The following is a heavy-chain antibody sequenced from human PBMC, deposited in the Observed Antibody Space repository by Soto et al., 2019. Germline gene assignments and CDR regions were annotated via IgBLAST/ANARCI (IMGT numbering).Heavy chain of an antibody. CDR3: ARWGATMFDY. J-gene: IGHJ4*02. Sequence: PSGTLSLTCTVSCGSIISYYWSWIRQPPGKGLEWIGYIYYSGSTNYNPSLKSRVTISVDTSKNQFSLKLSSVTAADTAVNYCARWGATMFDYWGQGTLVTVS. CDR2: IYYSGST. V-gene: IGHV4-59*08. CDR1: CGSIISYY. D-gene: IGHD5-12*01.